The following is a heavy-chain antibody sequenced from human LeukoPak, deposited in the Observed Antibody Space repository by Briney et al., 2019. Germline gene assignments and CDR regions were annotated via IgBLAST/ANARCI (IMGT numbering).Heavy chain of an antibody. CDR3: ARVGLKQRHAFDI. J-gene: IGHJ3*02. D-gene: IGHD4/OR15-4a*01. CDR1: GFTFSSYE. Sequence: GGSLRLSCAASGFTFSSYEMNWVRQAPGKGLEWVSYISSSGSTIYYADSVKGRFTISRDNAKNSLYLQMNSLRGEDTALYYCARVGLKQRHAFDIWGQGTMVTVSS. V-gene: IGHV3-48*03. CDR2: ISSSGSTI.